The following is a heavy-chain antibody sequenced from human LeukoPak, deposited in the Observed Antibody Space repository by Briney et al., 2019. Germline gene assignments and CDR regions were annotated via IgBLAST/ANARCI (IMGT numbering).Heavy chain of an antibody. D-gene: IGHD1-26*01. CDR2: IYYSGST. J-gene: IGHJ3*02. CDR1: GRSFSSGDYY. V-gene: IGHV4-30-4*08. CDR3: AVYFTANVGVTAAFDI. Sequence: SETLSLTCTVSGRSFSSGDYYWRWIRQPPGRGLDWIGYIYYSGSTYYNTSLKSRVTISVDTTKNHFSLKLSSVTAANTAADDWAVYFTANVGVTAAFDIW.